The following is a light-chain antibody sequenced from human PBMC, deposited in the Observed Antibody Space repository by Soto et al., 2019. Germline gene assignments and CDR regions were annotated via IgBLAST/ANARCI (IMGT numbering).Light chain of an antibody. J-gene: IGKJ1*01. V-gene: IGKV1-6*01. CDR3: LQDYNYPWT. CDR1: QGIRND. Sequence: AIQMTQSPSSLSASVGDRVTITCRASQGIRNDLSWYQQKPGKAPKLLIYAASTLQSGVPSRFSGSSSGTDFTLTISSLQPEDFATDYCLQDYNYPWTFGQGTKLEI. CDR2: AAS.